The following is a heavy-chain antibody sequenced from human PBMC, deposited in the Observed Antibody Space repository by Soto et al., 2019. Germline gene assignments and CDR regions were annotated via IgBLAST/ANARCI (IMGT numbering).Heavy chain of an antibody. CDR1: ELTVSSNY. V-gene: IGHV3-53*01. D-gene: IGHD3-10*01. CDR3: ARAYGAGSYFSDY. Sequence: EVLLVESGGGLIQPGGSLRLSCTASELTVSSNYMIWVRQAPGKGLEWVSLIYSDGRTLYTDSVKGRFTLSRDEWKNTVYLQMNSLRADDTGVYYCARAYGAGSYFSDYWGQGTLVTVSS. J-gene: IGHJ4*02. CDR2: IYSDGRT.